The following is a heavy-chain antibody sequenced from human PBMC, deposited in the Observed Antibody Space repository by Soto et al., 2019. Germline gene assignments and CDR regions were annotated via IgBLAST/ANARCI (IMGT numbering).Heavy chain of an antibody. CDR1: GFPFSSYW. D-gene: IGHD3-9*01. Sequence: EVQLVESGGDLVQRGGALRLSCAASGFPFSSYWMHWVRHTPGKGLDWVARISGDGVTTYYADSVTGRFTDSRDNAKNPLSMQMSGLRAEDTAVYYCAREYYGLLTGYYTDYWGQGTLVSVSS. CDR3: AREYYGLLTGYYTDY. CDR2: ISGDGVTT. J-gene: IGHJ4*02. V-gene: IGHV3-74*01.